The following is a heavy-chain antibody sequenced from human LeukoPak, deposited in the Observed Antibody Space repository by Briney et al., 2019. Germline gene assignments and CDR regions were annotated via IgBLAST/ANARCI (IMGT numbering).Heavy chain of an antibody. J-gene: IGHJ5*02. CDR1: GYTFTSYG. CDR2: ISAYNGNT. D-gene: IGHD6-13*01. V-gene: IGHV1-18*01. Sequence: ASVKVSCKASGYTFTSYGISWVRQAPGQGLEWMGWISAYNGNTNYAQKLQGRVTMTRDMSTSTVYMELSSLRSEDTAVYYCARDRDSSSFTPFDPWGQGTLVTVSS. CDR3: ARDRDSSSFTPFDP.